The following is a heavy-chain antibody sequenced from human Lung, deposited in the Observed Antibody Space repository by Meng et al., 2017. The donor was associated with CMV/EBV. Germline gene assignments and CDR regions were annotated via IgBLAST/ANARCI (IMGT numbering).Heavy chain of an antibody. J-gene: IGHJ4*02. CDR3: TTDRSLYFFDY. D-gene: IGHD3-16*02. V-gene: IGHV3-15*01. CDR1: VFLFSYAW. CDR2: IKSNSDAGTT. Sequence: CAASVFLFSYAWMTWVRQAPGKGLEWVGRIKSNSDAGTTDYAAPVKGRFTISRDDSENTMYLQMNSLKSEDTAVYYCTTDRSLYFFDYWGQGTLVTVSS.